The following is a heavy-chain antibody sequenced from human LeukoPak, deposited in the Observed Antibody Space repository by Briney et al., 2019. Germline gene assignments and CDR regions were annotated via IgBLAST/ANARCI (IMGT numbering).Heavy chain of an antibody. D-gene: IGHD3-10*01. CDR1: GFTFSNAW. J-gene: IGHJ4*02. Sequence: PGGSLRLSCAASGFTFSNAWMNWARQAPGKGLEWVGRIKSETDGGTTDYAAPVKGRFTISRDNAKNSLYLQMNSLRVEDTAVYYCARGPPYGSRSDYFDYWGQGTLVTVSS. CDR2: IKSETDGGTT. CDR3: ARGPPYGSRSDYFDY. V-gene: IGHV3-15*01.